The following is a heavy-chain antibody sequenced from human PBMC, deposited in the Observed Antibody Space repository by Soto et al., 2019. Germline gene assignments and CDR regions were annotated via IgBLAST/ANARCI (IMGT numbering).Heavy chain of an antibody. J-gene: IGHJ4*02. CDR2: INPNSGGT. CDR3: ARGYCSGGSCPLPY. CDR1: GYTFPGYY. Sequence: GAAVNVSCKASGYTFPGYYMKWVRQAPGQGLEWMGWINPNSGGTNYAQKFQGWVTMTRDTSISTAYMELSRLRSDDTAVYYCARGYCSGGSCPLPYWGQGTLVTVPQ. D-gene: IGHD2-15*01. V-gene: IGHV1-2*04.